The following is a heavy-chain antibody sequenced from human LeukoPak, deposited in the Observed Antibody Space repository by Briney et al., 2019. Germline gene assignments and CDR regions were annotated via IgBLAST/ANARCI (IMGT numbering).Heavy chain of an antibody. D-gene: IGHD3-10*01. CDR1: GYTFTSYA. CDR2: INTNTGNP. J-gene: IGHJ5*02. CDR3: ARGGPNVLLWFGESRKFDP. V-gene: IGHV7-4-1*02. Sequence: ASVKVSCKASGYTFTSYAMNWVRQAPGQGLEWMGWINTNTGNPTYAQGFTGRFVFSLDTSVSTAYLQISSLKAEDTAVYYCARGGPNVLLWFGESRKFDPWGQGTLVTVSS.